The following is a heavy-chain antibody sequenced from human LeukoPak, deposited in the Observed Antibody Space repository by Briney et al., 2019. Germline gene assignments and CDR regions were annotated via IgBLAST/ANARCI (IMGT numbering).Heavy chain of an antibody. Sequence: ASAKVPCKASGYTFTSYAMHWVRQAPGQRLEWMGWINAGNGNTKYSQKFQGRVTITRDTSASTVYMELSSLRSEDTAVYYCASGSGGSYSGDFDYWGQGTLVTVSS. CDR2: INAGNGNT. J-gene: IGHJ4*02. CDR1: GYTFTSYA. V-gene: IGHV1-3*01. D-gene: IGHD1-26*01. CDR3: ASGSGGSYSGDFDY.